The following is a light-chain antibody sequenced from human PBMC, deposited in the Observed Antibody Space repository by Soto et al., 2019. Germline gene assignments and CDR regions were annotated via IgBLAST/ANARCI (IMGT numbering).Light chain of an antibody. J-gene: IGLJ2*01. CDR1: SSDVGGYNY. CDR3: SSYTSISTLV. V-gene: IGLV2-14*01. CDR2: EVS. Sequence: QSALTQPASVSGSPGQSITISCAGTSSDVGGYNYVSWYQQHPGTAPKLIIYEVSNRPSGVSNRFSGSKSGNTASLTISGLQAEDEADYYCSSYTSISTLVFGGGTKVTVL.